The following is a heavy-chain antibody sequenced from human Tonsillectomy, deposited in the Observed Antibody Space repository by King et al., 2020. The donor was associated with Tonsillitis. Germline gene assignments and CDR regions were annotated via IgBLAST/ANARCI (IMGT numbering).Heavy chain of an antibody. CDR3: ARGTRELGYCTTGVCYTPYYYYYGMDV. CDR2: ISAYNGNT. D-gene: IGHD2-8*01. V-gene: IGHV1-18*04. J-gene: IGHJ6*02. CDR1: GYTFTSYG. Sequence: VQLVESGAEVKKPGASVKVSCKASGYTFTSYGISWVRQAPGQGLEWMGWISAYNGNTNYAQKLQGRVTMTTDTSTSTAYMELRSLRSDDTAVYYCARGTRELGYCTTGVCYTPYYYYYGMDVWGQGTTVTVSS.